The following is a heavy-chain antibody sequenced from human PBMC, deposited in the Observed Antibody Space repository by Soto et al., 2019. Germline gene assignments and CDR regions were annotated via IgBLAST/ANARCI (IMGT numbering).Heavy chain of an antibody. CDR3: AHCGDCYSYYYSYYGMDV. Sequence: SVEVSCKASGGTFSSYTISWVRQAPGQGLEWMGRIIPILGIANYAQKFQGRVTITADKSTSTAYMELSSLRSEDTAVYYCAHCGDCYSYYYSYYGMDVWGQGTTVTVSS. CDR1: GGTFSSYT. D-gene: IGHD2-21*02. CDR2: IIPILGIA. J-gene: IGHJ6*02. V-gene: IGHV1-69*02.